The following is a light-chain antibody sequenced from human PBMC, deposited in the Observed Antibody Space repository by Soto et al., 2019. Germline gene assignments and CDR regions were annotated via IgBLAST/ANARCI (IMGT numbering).Light chain of an antibody. V-gene: IGLV2-14*03. CDR3: SSYGASSTL. Sequence: QSALTQPASLSGSPGQSITISCTGTSSDIGSSNYVSWYQQHPGKAPKLMIFDVSYRPSGISDRFSGSKSGNTASLTISGVQPEDEADYYCSSYGASSTLFGGGTKLTVL. CDR2: DVS. CDR1: SSDIGSSNY. J-gene: IGLJ3*02.